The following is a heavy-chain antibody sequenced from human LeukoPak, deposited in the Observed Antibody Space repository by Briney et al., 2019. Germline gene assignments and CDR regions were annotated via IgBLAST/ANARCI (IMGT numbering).Heavy chain of an antibody. Sequence: KPSETLSLTCAVSGYSISSGYYWGWIRQPPGKGLEWIGSIYHSGSTYYNPSLKSRVTISVDTSKNQFSLKLSSVTAADTAVYYCARIGYYDSSGYSHDAFDIWGQGTMVTVSS. CDR1: GYSISSGYY. V-gene: IGHV4-38-2*01. D-gene: IGHD3-22*01. CDR2: IYHSGST. CDR3: ARIGYYDSSGYSHDAFDI. J-gene: IGHJ3*02.